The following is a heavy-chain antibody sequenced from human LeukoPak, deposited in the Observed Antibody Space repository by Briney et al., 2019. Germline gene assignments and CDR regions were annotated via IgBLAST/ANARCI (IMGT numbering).Heavy chain of an antibody. Sequence: GGSLRLSCEASGFTFSTYSMNWVRQAPGKGLEWVSHISSGSGTTFYADSVKGRFTISRDNAKNSLYLQMNSLRAEDTAVYYCARPAVAYSSSSGDFDYWGQGTLVTVSS. CDR2: ISSGSGTT. J-gene: IGHJ4*02. D-gene: IGHD6-6*01. CDR3: ARPAVAYSSSSGDFDY. V-gene: IGHV3-48*04. CDR1: GFTFSTYS.